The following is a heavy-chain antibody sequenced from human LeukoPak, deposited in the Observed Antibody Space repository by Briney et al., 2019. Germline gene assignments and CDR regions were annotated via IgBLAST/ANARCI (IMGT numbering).Heavy chain of an antibody. CDR2: ISSSSSYI. Sequence: GGSLRLSCAASGFTFSSYSMNWVRQAPGKGLEWVSSISSSSSYIYYADSVKGRFTISRDNAKNSLYLQMNSLRAEDTAVYYCASFPVGYCSGGSCYWDAFDIWGQGTMVTVSS. D-gene: IGHD2-15*01. V-gene: IGHV3-21*01. CDR3: ASFPVGYCSGGSCYWDAFDI. CDR1: GFTFSSYS. J-gene: IGHJ3*02.